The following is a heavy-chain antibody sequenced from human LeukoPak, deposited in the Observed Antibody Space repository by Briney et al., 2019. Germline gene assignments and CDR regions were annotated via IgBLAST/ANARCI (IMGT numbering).Heavy chain of an antibody. V-gene: IGHV4-59*08. Sequence: SETLSLTCTVSGGSITGYYWSWIRQPPGKGLEWIGYVYYGGSTKYNPSLNSRVTISVDTSKNQFSLKLSSVAAADTAVYYCARSTGPLDAFDIWGQGTMVTVSS. J-gene: IGHJ3*02. CDR3: ARSTGPLDAFDI. CDR2: VYYGGST. D-gene: IGHD1-14*01. CDR1: GGSITGYY.